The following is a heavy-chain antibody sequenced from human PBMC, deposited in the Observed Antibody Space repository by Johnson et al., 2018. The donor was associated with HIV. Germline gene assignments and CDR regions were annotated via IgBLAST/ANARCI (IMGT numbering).Heavy chain of an antibody. CDR3: ARDSEGIAAAGRARDAFDI. CDR1: GFTFSSHW. CDR2: INGDGSST. V-gene: IGHV3-74*01. D-gene: IGHD6-13*01. J-gene: IGHJ3*02. Sequence: VQLVESGGGLVQPGGSLRLSCATSGFTFSSHWIHWVRQAPGKGLLWVSRINGDGSSTNYANSVRGRFTISRDNAKNTLYLQMNSLRAEDTAVYYCARDSEGIAAAGRARDAFDIWGQGTMVTVSS.